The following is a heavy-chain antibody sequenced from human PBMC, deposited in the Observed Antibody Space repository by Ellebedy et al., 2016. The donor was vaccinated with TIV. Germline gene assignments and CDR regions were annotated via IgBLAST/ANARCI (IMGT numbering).Heavy chain of an antibody. V-gene: IGHV3-9*03. CDR2: INWSGATF. D-gene: IGHD3-10*01. CDR1: GFTFEDFA. CDR3: ARSRGCSNGNDAFDL. J-gene: IGHJ3*01. Sequence: PGGSLRLSCVVSGFTFEDFAFHWVRQAPGKGLEWVPGINWSGATFGHADSVKGRFTISRDNAKNTLYLQMDSLRVDDMALYFCARSRGCSNGNDAFDLWGQGTVVIVSS.